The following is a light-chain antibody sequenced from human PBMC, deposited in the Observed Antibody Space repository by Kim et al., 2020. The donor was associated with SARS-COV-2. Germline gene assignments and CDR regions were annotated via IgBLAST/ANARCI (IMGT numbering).Light chain of an antibody. CDR3: ATWDNTLNAYV. Sequence: QSVLTQPPSTSGTPGQRVTISCSGSSSNIGSNTVNWYQHLPGTAPKFLMYSNNQRPSGVSDRFSGSKSGTSASLAISGLQSEDETDYYCATWDNTLNAYVFGPGTKVTVL. J-gene: IGLJ1*01. CDR2: SNN. V-gene: IGLV1-44*01. CDR1: SSNIGSNT.